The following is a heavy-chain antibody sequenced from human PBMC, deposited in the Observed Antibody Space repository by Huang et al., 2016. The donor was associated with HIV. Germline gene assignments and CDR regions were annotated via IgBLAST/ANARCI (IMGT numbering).Heavy chain of an antibody. J-gene: IGHJ6*03. V-gene: IGHV3-74*01. CDR2: SNSDGSRT. Sequence: DVQLVESGGGLAQPGGSLRLSCAASGFTFSSDWMYWVRQAPGKGRGGVSRSNSDGSRTTYADAVKGRFTISRDNAKNELYLQMISLRAEDTAVYYCARQYQVLSGGYYYYSMDVWGTGTTVTVSS. CDR3: ARQYQVLSGGYYYYSMDV. D-gene: IGHD2-2*01. CDR1: GFTFSSDW.